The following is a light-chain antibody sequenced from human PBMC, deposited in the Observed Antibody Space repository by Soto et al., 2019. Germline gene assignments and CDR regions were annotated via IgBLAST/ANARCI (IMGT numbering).Light chain of an antibody. V-gene: IGLV1-44*01. J-gene: IGLJ2*01. CDR2: SNN. CDR3: AAWDDSRNAVV. CDR1: SSNIGSNT. Sequence: QPVLTQPPSASGTPGQRVTISCSGSSSNIGSNTVNWYQQLPGTAPTLLIYSNNQRPSGVPDRFSGSKSGTSASPAISGLQSEDEADDYCAAWDDSRNAVVFGGGTKLTVL.